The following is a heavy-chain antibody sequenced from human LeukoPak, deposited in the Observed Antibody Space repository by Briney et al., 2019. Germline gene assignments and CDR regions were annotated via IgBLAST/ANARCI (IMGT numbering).Heavy chain of an antibody. Sequence: QPGGSLRLSCAASGFTFSSYGMHWVRQAPGKGLEWVAVIWYDGSNKYYADSVKGRFTISRDNSKNTLYLQMNSLRAEDTAVYYCARGPDSSGYYCGDFWGQGTLVTVSS. V-gene: IGHV3-33*01. D-gene: IGHD3-22*01. CDR3: ARGPDSSGYYCGDF. J-gene: IGHJ4*02. CDR2: IWYDGSNK. CDR1: GFTFSSYG.